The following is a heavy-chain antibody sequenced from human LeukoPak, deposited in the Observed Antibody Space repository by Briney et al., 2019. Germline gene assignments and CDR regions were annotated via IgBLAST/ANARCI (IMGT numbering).Heavy chain of an antibody. D-gene: IGHD6-19*01. CDR3: ARQAVAGPMGFDY. CDR1: GFSFTSYW. Sequence: GESLKISCKGSGFSFTSYWIGWVRQMPGKGLEWMGIIDPSDSDIRYSPSFQGQVTISGDKSISTAYLQWSSLKASDTAMYYCARQAVAGPMGFDYWGQGTLVTVSS. J-gene: IGHJ4*02. V-gene: IGHV5-51*01. CDR2: IDPSDSDI.